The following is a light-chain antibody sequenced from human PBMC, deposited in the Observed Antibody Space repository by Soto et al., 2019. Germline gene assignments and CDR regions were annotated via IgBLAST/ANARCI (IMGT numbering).Light chain of an antibody. CDR2: SAS. CDR3: QQYGNSRGT. Sequence: EIVMTQSPGTLSVPPGERATLSCSASQNVISNLAWYQQRPGQAPRLLIYSASTRATGIPARFSGSGSGTEFTLTISSLQSEDFAVYYCQQYGNSRGTFGQGTKVDIK. CDR1: QNVISN. V-gene: IGKV3-15*01. J-gene: IGKJ1*01.